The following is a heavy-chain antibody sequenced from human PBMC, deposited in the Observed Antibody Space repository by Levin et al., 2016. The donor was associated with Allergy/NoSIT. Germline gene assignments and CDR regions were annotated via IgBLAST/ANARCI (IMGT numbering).Heavy chain of an antibody. J-gene: IGHJ4*02. D-gene: IGHD3-3*01. CDR3: AKEIEYYDFWSGSDY. CDR2: ISGSGGTT. V-gene: IGHV3-23*01. Sequence: VRQAPGKGLEWVSAISGSGGTTYYADSVKGRFTISRDNSKNTLYLQMNSLRADDTAVYYCAKEIEYYDFWSGSDYWGQGTLVTVSS.